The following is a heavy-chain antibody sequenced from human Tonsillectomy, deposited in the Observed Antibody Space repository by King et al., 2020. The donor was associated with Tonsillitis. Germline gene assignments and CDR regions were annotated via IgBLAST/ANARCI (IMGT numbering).Heavy chain of an antibody. V-gene: IGHV3-21*01. Sequence: VQLVESWGGLVKPGGALRLSCAASGFTFRSQSMNWGRQAPGKGLEWVSSVASSSDYIYFSDSVRGRFTISRDNAKDSLYLQMTSLRAEDTAVYYCAREGPTGEFDYWGQGTLVTVSS. J-gene: IGHJ4*02. CDR3: AREGPTGEFDY. CDR1: GFTFRSQS. CDR2: VASSSDYI. D-gene: IGHD1-1*01.